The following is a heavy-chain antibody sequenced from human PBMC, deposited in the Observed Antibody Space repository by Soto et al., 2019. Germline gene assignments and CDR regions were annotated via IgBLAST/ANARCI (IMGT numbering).Heavy chain of an antibody. D-gene: IGHD1-20*01. Sequence: PGGSLRLSCAASGFTFDDYAMHWVRQVPGKGLEWVSGISWKSGNIGYADSVKGRFTISRDNAKSSLYLQMNSLRAEDTAFYYCAKDLERITSVGKPLDFWYQGTTLTVSS. J-gene: IGHJ6*02. CDR2: ISWKSGNI. CDR3: AKDLERITSVGKPLDF. V-gene: IGHV3-9*01. CDR1: GFTFDDYA.